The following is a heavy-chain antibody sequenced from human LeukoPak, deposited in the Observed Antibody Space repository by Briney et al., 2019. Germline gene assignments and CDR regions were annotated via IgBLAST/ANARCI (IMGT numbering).Heavy chain of an antibody. CDR3: ARSPFPVWTTVTTPAGFDY. V-gene: IGHV4-39*07. CDR1: GGSISSSSYY. D-gene: IGHD4-17*01. J-gene: IGHJ4*02. Sequence: ASETLSLTCTVSGGSISSSSYYWGWIRQPPGKGLEWIGSIYYSGSTYYNPSLKSRVTISVDTSKNQFSLKLSSVTAADTAVYYCARSPFPVWTTVTTPAGFDYWGQGTLVTVSS. CDR2: IYYSGST.